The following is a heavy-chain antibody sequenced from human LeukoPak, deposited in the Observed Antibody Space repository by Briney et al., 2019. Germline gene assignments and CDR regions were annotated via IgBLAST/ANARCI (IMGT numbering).Heavy chain of an antibody. Sequence: PSETLSLTCAVSGGSISSSNWWSWVRQPPGKGLEWIGEIYHSGSTNYNPSLKSRVTISVDKSKNQFSLKLSSVTAADTAVYYCASLKNCSGGSCYFDYWGQGTLVTVSS. V-gene: IGHV4-4*02. CDR3: ASLKNCSGGSCYFDY. CDR1: GGSISSSNW. J-gene: IGHJ4*02. CDR2: IYHSGST. D-gene: IGHD2-15*01.